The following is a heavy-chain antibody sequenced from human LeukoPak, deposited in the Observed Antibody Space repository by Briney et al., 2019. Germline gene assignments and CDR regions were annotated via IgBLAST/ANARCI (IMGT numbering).Heavy chain of an antibody. CDR2: IYYSGST. CDR1: GDSIRSGDYY. J-gene: IGHJ6*02. D-gene: IGHD1-26*01. Sequence: SETLSLTCTVSGDSIRSGDYYGRWIRQPPGKGLEWIGYIYYSGSTCYNPSLKSRLTISVDTSKNQFPLKLSSVTAADTALYYCGRDYSGSYSNYYGMDGWGQGTTVTDSS. V-gene: IGHV4-30-4*01. CDR3: GRDYSGSYSNYYGMDG.